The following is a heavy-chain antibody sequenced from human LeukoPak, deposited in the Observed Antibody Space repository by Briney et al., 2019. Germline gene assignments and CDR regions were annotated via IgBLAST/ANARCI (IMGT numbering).Heavy chain of an antibody. V-gene: IGHV1-18*01. CDR1: GYTFTNYA. J-gene: IGHJ2*01. CDR2: ISAYNGNT. CDR3: LVWFGESHWYFDL. Sequence: ASVKVSCKASGYTFTNYAISWVRQAPGQGLEWMGWISAYNGNTNYAQNLQGRVTMTTDTSTSIAYMELRSLRSDDTAVYYCLVWFGESHWYFDLWGRGTLVTVSS. D-gene: IGHD3-10*01.